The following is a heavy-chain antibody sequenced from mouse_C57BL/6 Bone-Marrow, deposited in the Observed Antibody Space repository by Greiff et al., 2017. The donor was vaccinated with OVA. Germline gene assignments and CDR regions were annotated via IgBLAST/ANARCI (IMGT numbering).Heavy chain of an antibody. CDR1: GFTFSDYG. D-gene: IGHD2-5*01. CDR3: ARGDYSTRFAY. V-gene: IGHV5-15*01. J-gene: IGHJ3*01. Sequence: EVQLVESGGGLVQPGGSLKLSCAASGFTFSDYGMAWVRQAPRKGPEWVAFISNLAYSIYYADTVTGRFTISRENAKNTLYLEMSSLRSEDTAMYYCARGDYSTRFAYWGQGTLVTVSA. CDR2: ISNLAYSI.